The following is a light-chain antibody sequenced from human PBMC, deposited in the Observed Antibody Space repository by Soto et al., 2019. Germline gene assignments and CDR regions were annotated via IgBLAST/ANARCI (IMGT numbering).Light chain of an antibody. V-gene: IGKV1-27*01. J-gene: IGKJ3*01. CDR1: QGIRNF. CDR2: AAS. CDR3: QKYSSGPV. Sequence: DIQMTQSPTSLSASVGDRVTITCRASQGIRNFVAWYQQKPGKAPKLLIYAASTLQSGVQSRFRGSGSGTDSTLPINGLQPEGVAAYFCQKYSSGPVFGPEPKLDIK.